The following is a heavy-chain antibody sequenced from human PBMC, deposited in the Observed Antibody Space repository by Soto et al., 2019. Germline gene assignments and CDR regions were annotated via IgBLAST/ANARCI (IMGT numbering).Heavy chain of an antibody. V-gene: IGHV3-9*01. CDR3: AKAGKMATNAYYYGMDV. CDR1: GFTFDDYA. Sequence: PGGSLRLSCAASGFTFDDYAMRWVRQAPGKGLEWVSGISWNSGSIGYADSVKGRFTISRDNAKNSLYLQMNSLRAEDTALYYCAKAGKMATNAYYYGMDVWGQGTTVTVSS. J-gene: IGHJ6*02. CDR2: ISWNSGSI. D-gene: IGHD5-12*01.